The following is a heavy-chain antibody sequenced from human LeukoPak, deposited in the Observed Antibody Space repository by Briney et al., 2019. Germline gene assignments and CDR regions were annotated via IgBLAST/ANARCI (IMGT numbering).Heavy chain of an antibody. CDR1: GGTFSSYA. Sequence: SVKLSCKASGGTFSSYAISWVRQAPGQGLEWMGGIIPIFGTVNYAQKFQGRVTITADESTSTAYMELSSLRSEDTAVYYCARAYDFWSGYYPNWFDPWGQGTLVTVSS. CDR3: ARAYDFWSGYYPNWFDP. J-gene: IGHJ5*02. D-gene: IGHD3-3*01. V-gene: IGHV1-69*13. CDR2: IIPIFGTV.